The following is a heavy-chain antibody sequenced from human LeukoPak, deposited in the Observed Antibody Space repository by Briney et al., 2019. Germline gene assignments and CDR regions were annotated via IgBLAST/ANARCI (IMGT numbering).Heavy chain of an antibody. D-gene: IGHD6-19*01. CDR2: ISAYNGNT. Sequence: ASVKVSCKASGYTFTSYGISGVRQAPGQGLEGMGWISAYNGNTNYAQKLQGRVTMTTDTSTSTAYMELRSLRSDDTAAYYCARAGTSGWYGSYYYYMDVWGKGTTVTVSS. J-gene: IGHJ6*03. CDR3: ARAGTSGWYGSYYYYMDV. V-gene: IGHV1-18*01. CDR1: GYTFTSYG.